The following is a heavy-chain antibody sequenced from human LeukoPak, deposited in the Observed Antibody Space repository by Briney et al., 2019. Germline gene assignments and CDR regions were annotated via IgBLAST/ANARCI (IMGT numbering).Heavy chain of an antibody. V-gene: IGHV4-34*01. J-gene: IGHJ6*02. CDR2: INHSGST. Sequence: PSETLCLTCAVYGGSFSGYYWSWIRQPPGKGLEWIGEINHSGSTNYNPSLKSRVTISVDTSKNQFSLKLSSVTAADTAVYYCARAASGYCSSTSCYRRRYYYGMDVWGQGTTVTVSS. CDR3: ARAASGYCSSTSCYRRRYYYGMDV. D-gene: IGHD2-2*02. CDR1: GGSFSGYY.